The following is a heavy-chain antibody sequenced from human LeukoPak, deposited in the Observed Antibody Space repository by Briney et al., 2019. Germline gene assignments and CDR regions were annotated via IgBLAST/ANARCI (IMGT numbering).Heavy chain of an antibody. D-gene: IGHD2-21*02. Sequence: GGSLRLSCAASGFTFSSYSMNWVRQAPGKGLEWVSSITSSSDYIYYADSVKGRFTISRDNAKNSLYLQMNSLRAEDTAVYYCARDPLPYCGGDCYHFDYWGQGTLVTVSS. V-gene: IGHV3-21*01. CDR3: ARDPLPYCGGDCYHFDY. CDR2: ITSSSDYI. J-gene: IGHJ4*02. CDR1: GFTFSSYS.